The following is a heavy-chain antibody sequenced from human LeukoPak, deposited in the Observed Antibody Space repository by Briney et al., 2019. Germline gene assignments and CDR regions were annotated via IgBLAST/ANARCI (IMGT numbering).Heavy chain of an antibody. CDR2: ISYDGSNK. V-gene: IGHV3-30-3*01. Sequence: GGSLRLSCAASGFTFSSYAMHWVRQAPGKGLEWVAVISYDGSNKYYADSVKGRFTISRDNSKNTLYLQMNSLRAEDTAVYYCARVRGYYSRGYGSFDYWGQGTLVTVSS. D-gene: IGHD3-22*01. CDR3: ARVRGYYSRGYGSFDY. J-gene: IGHJ4*02. CDR1: GFTFSSYA.